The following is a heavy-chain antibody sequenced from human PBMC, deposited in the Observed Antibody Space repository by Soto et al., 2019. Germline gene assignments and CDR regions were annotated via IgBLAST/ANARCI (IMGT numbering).Heavy chain of an antibody. Sequence: GASVKVSCKASGYTFTGYYMHWVRQAPGQGLEWMGWINPNSGGTNYAQKFQGRVTMTRDTSISTAYMELSRLRSDDTAVYYCAVSNYYDSSGYYESWSWFDPWGQGTLVTVSS. J-gene: IGHJ5*02. V-gene: IGHV1-2*02. D-gene: IGHD3-22*01. CDR1: GYTFTGYY. CDR2: INPNSGGT. CDR3: AVSNYYDSSGYYESWSWFDP.